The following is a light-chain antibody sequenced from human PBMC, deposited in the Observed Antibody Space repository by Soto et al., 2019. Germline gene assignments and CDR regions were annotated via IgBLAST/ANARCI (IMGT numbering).Light chain of an antibody. Sequence: DVVMTQSPLSLPVTLGQPASISCRSSQSLVYSDGNTYLNWFQQRPAQSPRRLIYKVANRDSGGPDRVSGSGSGTDFTLNISGVEAEDVGVYYCMQGTHSPITFGQGTRLEIK. CDR2: KVA. CDR1: QSLVYSDGNTY. V-gene: IGKV2-30*01. J-gene: IGKJ5*01. CDR3: MQGTHSPIT.